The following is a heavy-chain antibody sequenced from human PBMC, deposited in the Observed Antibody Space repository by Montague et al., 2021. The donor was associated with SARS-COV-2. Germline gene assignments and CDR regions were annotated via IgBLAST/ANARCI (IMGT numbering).Heavy chain of an antibody. V-gene: IGHV3-7*01. CDR1: GFTFSSYW. J-gene: IGHJ3*02. Sequence: SLRLSCAASGFTFSSYWMSWVRQAPGKGLEWVANIKQDGSEKYYVDSVKGRFTISRDNAKNSLYLQMNSLRAEDTAVYYCASLRIMFTFGGVIALPDAFDIWGQGTMVTVSS. D-gene: IGHD3-16*02. CDR2: IKQDGSEK. CDR3: ASLRIMFTFGGVIALPDAFDI.